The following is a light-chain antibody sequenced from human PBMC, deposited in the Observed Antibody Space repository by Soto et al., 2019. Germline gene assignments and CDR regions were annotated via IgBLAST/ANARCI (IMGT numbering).Light chain of an antibody. CDR2: KAS. J-gene: IGKJ4*01. Sequence: DIQMTQSPSTLSASVGDRVTITCRASQSISSWLAWYQQKPGKAPKLLIYKASSLESGVPSRFXXXXXXXXXXXXXSSLQPDDFATYYCQQYNSYFLTFGGGTKVEIK. CDR1: QSISSW. V-gene: IGKV1-5*03. CDR3: QQYNSYFLT.